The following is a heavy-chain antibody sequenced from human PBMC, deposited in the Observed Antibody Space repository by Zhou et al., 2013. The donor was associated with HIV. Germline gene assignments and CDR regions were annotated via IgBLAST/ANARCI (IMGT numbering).Heavy chain of an antibody. CDR2: IYTGENT. D-gene: IGHD3-16*02. CDR1: GGSDSVYY. J-gene: IGHJ4*02. V-gene: IGHV4-4*09. Sequence: QVQLQESGPGLVRPSETLSLTCTISGGSDSVYYWSWIRQPPGKGLEWIGYIYTGENTNYNPSLKSRVTISIDTSKNQFSLKVSSVTAADTAVYYCARRDLFQYDSGSYHYWSQGNLVTVSS. CDR3: ARRDLFQYDSGSYHY.